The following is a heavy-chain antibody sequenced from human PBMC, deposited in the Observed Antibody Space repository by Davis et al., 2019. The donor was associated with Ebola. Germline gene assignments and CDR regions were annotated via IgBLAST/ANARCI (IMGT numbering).Heavy chain of an antibody. D-gene: IGHD1-26*01. J-gene: IGHJ4*02. V-gene: IGHV3-23*01. CDR3: AKARKRPGYSGSYNYYFDY. Sequence: GESLKISCAASGFTFSSYAMSWVRQAPGKGLEWVSAISGSGGSTYYADSVKGRFTISRDNSKNTLYLQMNSLRAEDTAVYYCAKARKRPGYSGSYNYYFDYWGQGTLVTVSS. CDR2: ISGSGGST. CDR1: GFTFSSYA.